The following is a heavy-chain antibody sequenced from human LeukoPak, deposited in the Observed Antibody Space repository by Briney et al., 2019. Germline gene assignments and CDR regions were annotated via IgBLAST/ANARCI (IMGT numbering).Heavy chain of an antibody. CDR1: GYTFTSYG. Sequence: VASVQVSCKASGYTFTSYGLNWVRQAPGQGLEWMGWISAYNSNTNYAQKLQGRVTMTTDISTSTAYIELRSLRSDDTAVYYCARDAGRYCNTTSCYAQDYWGQGTLVTVSS. CDR3: ARDAGRYCNTTSCYAQDY. V-gene: IGHV1-18*01. CDR2: ISAYNSNT. D-gene: IGHD2-2*01. J-gene: IGHJ4*02.